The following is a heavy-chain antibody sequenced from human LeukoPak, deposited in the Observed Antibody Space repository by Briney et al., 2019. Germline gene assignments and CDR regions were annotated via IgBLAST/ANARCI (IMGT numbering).Heavy chain of an antibody. V-gene: IGHV4-59*01. CDR3: ARDDDRGVTDLDP. D-gene: IGHD3-10*01. Sequence: WDTLSLTCTVSGGSISPYFWSWIRQPPGKGLEWMGYISYSGSTNYNPPLNSRVTISVDTSTNQFSLQLSSVTAADTAVYYCARDDDRGVTDLDPWGQGTLVTVSS. CDR2: ISYSGST. J-gene: IGHJ5*02. CDR1: GGSISPYF.